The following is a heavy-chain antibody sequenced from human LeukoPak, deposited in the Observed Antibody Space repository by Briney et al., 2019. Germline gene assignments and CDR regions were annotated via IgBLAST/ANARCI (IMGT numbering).Heavy chain of an antibody. D-gene: IGHD2-8*01. CDR2: IHYTGGT. CDR3: ASQPDRNGAFDY. J-gene: IGHJ4*02. Sequence: PSETLSLTCTVSGGSISSGGHYWSWIRQHPGKGLEWIGYIHYTGGTYYNPSLQSRVTISIDTSKSQFSLKLNSVTAADTAVYYCASQPDRNGAFDYWGQGTLVTVSS. V-gene: IGHV4-31*03. CDR1: GGSISSGGHY.